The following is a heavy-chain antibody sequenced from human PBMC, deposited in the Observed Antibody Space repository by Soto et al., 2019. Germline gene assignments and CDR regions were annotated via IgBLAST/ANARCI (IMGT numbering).Heavy chain of an antibody. Sequence: SETLSLTCTVSGGSISSAAYYWSWIRQHPGKGLEWIGYISHSGSTYYNPSLKSRVIISVDTSKNQFSLSLTSVTAADTAVYYCAREYTYGSNFFDCWGQGALITVSS. V-gene: IGHV4-31*03. J-gene: IGHJ4*02. CDR3: AREYTYGSNFFDC. D-gene: IGHD5-18*01. CDR2: ISHSGST. CDR1: GGSISSAAYY.